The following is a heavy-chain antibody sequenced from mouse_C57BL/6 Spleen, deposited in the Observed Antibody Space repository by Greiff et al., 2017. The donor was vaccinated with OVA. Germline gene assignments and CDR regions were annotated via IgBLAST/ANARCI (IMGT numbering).Heavy chain of an antibody. CDR1: GYTFTSYW. V-gene: IGHV1-53*01. Sequence: QVQLQQPGTELVKPGASVKLSCKASGYTFTSYWMHWVKQRPGKGLEWIGNINPNNGGTNYNEKFKSKATLTVDKSSSTAYMQLSSLTSEDSAVYSFASSNNYGSSDADDWGQGTTLTVSS. J-gene: IGHJ2*01. CDR2: INPNNGGT. D-gene: IGHD1-1*01. CDR3: ASSNNYGSSDADD.